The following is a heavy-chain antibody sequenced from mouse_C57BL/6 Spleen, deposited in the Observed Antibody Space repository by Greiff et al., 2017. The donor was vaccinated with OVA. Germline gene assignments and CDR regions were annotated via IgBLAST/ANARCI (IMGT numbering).Heavy chain of an antibody. CDR3: AIGMYSGSSYRVYFDY. V-gene: IGHV1-53*01. CDR2: LNPSNGGT. D-gene: IGHD1-1*01. CDR1: GYTFTSYW. J-gene: IGHJ2*01. Sequence: VQLQQPGTELVKPGASVKLSCQASGYTFTSYWMHWVKQRPGPGLAWIGNLNPSNGGTNYNEKFKSKATLTVDKYSSTAYRQRSSLTAEGSAVYYCAIGMYSGSSYRVYFDYWGQGTTLTVSS.